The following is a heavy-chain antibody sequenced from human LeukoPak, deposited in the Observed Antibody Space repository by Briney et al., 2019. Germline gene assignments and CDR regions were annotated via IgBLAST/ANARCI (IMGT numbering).Heavy chain of an antibody. CDR1: GFTFSNAW. V-gene: IGHV3-15*01. CDR3: TTGPALYYYDSSADY. D-gene: IGHD3-22*01. Sequence: GGSLRLSCAASGFTFSNAWMSWVRQAPGKGLEWVGRIKSKTDGGTTGYAAPVKGRFTISRDDSKNTLYLQMNSLKTEDTAVYYCTTGPALYYYDSSADYWGQGTLVTVSS. J-gene: IGHJ4*02. CDR2: IKSKTDGGTT.